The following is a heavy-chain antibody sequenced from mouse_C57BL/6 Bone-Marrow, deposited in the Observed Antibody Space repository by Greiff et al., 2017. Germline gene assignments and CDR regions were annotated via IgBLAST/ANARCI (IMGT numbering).Heavy chain of an antibody. Sequence: QVQLQQPGAELVKPGASVKLSCKASGYTFTSYWVHWVKQWPGRGLEWIGMIDPNSGGTKYNEKFKSKATQTVDKPSGTTYMQLSSLTAEDSAVYYCARIGKRFAYWGQGTLVTVSA. CDR1: GYTFTSYW. D-gene: IGHD2-1*01. J-gene: IGHJ3*01. V-gene: IGHV1-72*01. CDR2: IDPNSGGT. CDR3: ARIGKRFAY.